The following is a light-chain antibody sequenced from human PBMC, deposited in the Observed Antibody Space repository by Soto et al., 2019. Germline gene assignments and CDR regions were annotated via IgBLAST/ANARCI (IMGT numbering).Light chain of an antibody. CDR3: QNYNSAPRT. CDR1: QGINNY. J-gene: IGKJ1*01. CDR2: AAS. V-gene: IGKV1-27*01. Sequence: DIQMTQSPSSLSASVGDRVTTTCRASQGINNYLAWYQQRPGKVPKLLIYAASTLQSGVPSRFRGSRSGTDFTLTISSLQPEDVATYYCQNYNSAPRTFGQGTKVDIK.